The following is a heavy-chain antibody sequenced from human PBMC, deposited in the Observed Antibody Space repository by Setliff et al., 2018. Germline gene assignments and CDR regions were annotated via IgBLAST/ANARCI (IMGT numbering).Heavy chain of an antibody. D-gene: IGHD1-1*01. CDR2: VYSSVYSSGIT. CDR3: ARESAGDESVRHLYYTDV. CDR1: GGSMSSGPNY. V-gene: IGHV4-61*02. Sequence: KTSETLSLTCTASGGSMSSGPNYWSWIRQPAGRGLEWVGRVYSSVYSSGITSYHPSLKSRVTISMDTSKNQFSLGLTSVTAADTAVYYCARESAGDESVRHLYYTDVWGRGTTVT. J-gene: IGHJ6*03.